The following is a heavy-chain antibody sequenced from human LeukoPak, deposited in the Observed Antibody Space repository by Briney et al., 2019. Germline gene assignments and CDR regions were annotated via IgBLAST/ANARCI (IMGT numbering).Heavy chain of an antibody. J-gene: IGHJ4*02. Sequence: GGSLRLSCAASGFTFSSYWMSWVRQAPGKGLEWVANIKQDGSEKYYVDSVKGRFTISRDNSKNTLYLQMNSLRAEDTAVYYCAREGDIAALYYFDYWGQGTLVTVSS. CDR2: IKQDGSEK. D-gene: IGHD6-13*01. CDR1: GFTFSSYW. CDR3: AREGDIAALYYFDY. V-gene: IGHV3-7*01.